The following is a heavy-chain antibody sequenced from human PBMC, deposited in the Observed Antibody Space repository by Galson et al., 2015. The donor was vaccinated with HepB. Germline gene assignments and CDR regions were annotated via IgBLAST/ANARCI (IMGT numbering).Heavy chain of an antibody. J-gene: IGHJ1*01. CDR2: ISSSSSSTI. Sequence: SLRLSCAASGFTFSSYSMNWVRQAPGKGLEWVSYISSSSSSTIYYADSVKGRFTISRDNAKNSLYLQMNSLRAEDTAVYYCARGPGGIFGVVISTEYFQHWGQVTLVTVSS. D-gene: IGHD3-3*01. CDR3: ARGPGGIFGVVISTEYFQH. CDR1: GFTFSSYS. V-gene: IGHV3-48*01.